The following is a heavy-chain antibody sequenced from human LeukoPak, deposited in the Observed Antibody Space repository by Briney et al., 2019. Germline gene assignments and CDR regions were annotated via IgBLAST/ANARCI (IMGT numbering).Heavy chain of an antibody. CDR2: INPYSGAI. Sequence: ASVKVSYKASGYTFTGYDMHWVRQAPGQGLEWMGWINPYSGAINYAQKFQGRVTLTRDTSISTAYMELSRLTSGDTAVYYCARDPKSQLLLDYGGQGTLVTVSS. CDR3: ARDPKSQLLLDY. D-gene: IGHD2-2*01. V-gene: IGHV1-2*02. J-gene: IGHJ4*02. CDR1: GYTFTGYD.